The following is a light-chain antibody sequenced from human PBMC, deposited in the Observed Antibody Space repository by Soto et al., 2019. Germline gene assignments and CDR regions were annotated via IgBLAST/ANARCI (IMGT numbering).Light chain of an antibody. CDR2: AAA. J-gene: IGKJ5*01. CDR1: QTIDSF. Sequence: DIQMTQSPSSLSASVGDRVTITCRASQTIDSFLSWYQQKPGKAPKLLISAAASLQTGVPSRFSGGGSGTHFTLTINSLQPEDFATYYCQQSRNFPRTFGQGTRVEI. CDR3: QQSRNFPRT. V-gene: IGKV1-39*01.